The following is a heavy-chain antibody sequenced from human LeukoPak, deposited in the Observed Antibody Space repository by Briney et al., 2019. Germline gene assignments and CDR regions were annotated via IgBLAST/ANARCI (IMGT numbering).Heavy chain of an antibody. D-gene: IGHD4/OR15-4a*01. CDR1: GFTFSFAW. V-gene: IGHV3-15*01. CDR3: TTLGEYYDANGYSDY. CDR2: IKGKTDGGTT. J-gene: IGHJ4*02. Sequence: GGSLRLSCAASGFTFSFAWMSWVRQAPGKGLEWVGRIKGKTDGGTTDYAAPVKGRSAISRDDSTNALYLQMNSLKIEDTAVYYCTTLGEYYDANGYSDYWGQGTLVTVSS.